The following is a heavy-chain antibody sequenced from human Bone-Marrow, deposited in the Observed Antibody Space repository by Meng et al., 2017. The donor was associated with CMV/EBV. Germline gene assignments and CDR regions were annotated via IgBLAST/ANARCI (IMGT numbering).Heavy chain of an antibody. CDR1: GFTFSSYS. CDR2: LSSSSSYI. V-gene: IGHV3-21*01. Sequence: GESLKISCAASGFTFSSYSMNWVRQAPGKGLEWVSFLSSSSSYIYYADSVKGRFTISRDNAKNSLYLQMNSLRAEDTAVYYCARGFRDDFWSGRSAQGKRAGDSFDPWGQGTLVTVSS. CDR3: ARGFRDDFWSGRSAQGKRAGDSFDP. D-gene: IGHD3-3*01. J-gene: IGHJ5*02.